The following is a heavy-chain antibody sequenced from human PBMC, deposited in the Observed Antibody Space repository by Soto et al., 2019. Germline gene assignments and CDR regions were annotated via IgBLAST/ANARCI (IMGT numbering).Heavy chain of an antibody. Sequence: EVKLVESGGGVVQPGGSLRLSCAASGFTVSNNYMNWFRQAPGKGLEWVSVIYSGGGTYYADSVKGRFTISRDNSKNTLYLQMNSLRAEDTAVYYCARLSRSWYGPWGQGTLVTVSS. D-gene: IGHD2-2*01. CDR3: ARLSRSWYGP. J-gene: IGHJ5*02. V-gene: IGHV3-66*04. CDR1: GFTVSNNY. CDR2: IYSGGGT.